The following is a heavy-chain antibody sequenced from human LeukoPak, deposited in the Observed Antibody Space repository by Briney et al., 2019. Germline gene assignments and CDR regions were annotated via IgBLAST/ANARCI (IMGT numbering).Heavy chain of an antibody. CDR1: GYTFTSYG. Sequence: GASVKVSCKASGYTFTSYGISWVRQAPGQGLEWMGWISAYNGNTNYAQKLQGRVTMTRNTSISTAYMELSSLRSEDTAVYYCARVHEAMIVLDYWGQGTLVTVSS. CDR2: ISAYNGNT. CDR3: ARVHEAMIVLDY. V-gene: IGHV1-18*01. J-gene: IGHJ4*02. D-gene: IGHD3-22*01.